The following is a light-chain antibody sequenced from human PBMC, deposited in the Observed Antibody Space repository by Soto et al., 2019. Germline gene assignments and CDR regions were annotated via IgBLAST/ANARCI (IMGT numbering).Light chain of an antibody. CDR3: QSYDATNQV. CDR2: DDN. V-gene: IGLV6-57*01. J-gene: IGLJ3*02. Sequence: NFMLTQPHSVSESPGKTVIISCTRSSGSIASNYVQWYQQRPGSSPTTVIYDDNQRPSGVPDRFSGSIDSSSNSASLTISGLETEDEADYCCQSYDATNQVFGGGTKVTVL. CDR1: SGSIASNY.